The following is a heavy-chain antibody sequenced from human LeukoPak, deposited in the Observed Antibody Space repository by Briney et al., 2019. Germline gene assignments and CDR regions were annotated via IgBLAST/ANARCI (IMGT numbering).Heavy chain of an antibody. Sequence: PSETLSLTCTVSGGSISSYYWSWIGQPPGKGLEWIGYIYYSGSTNYNPSLKSRVTISVDTSKNQFSLKLSSVTAADTAVYYCARRDSGSLAFDPWGQGTLVTVSS. CDR2: IYYSGST. CDR1: GGSISSYY. D-gene: IGHD6-13*01. V-gene: IGHV4-59*08. CDR3: ARRDSGSLAFDP. J-gene: IGHJ5*02.